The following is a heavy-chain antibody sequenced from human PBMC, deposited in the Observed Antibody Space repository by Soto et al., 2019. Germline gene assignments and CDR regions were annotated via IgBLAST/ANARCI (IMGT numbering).Heavy chain of an antibody. CDR2: MSGSGGST. V-gene: IGHV3-23*01. J-gene: IGHJ4*02. Sequence: GGSLRLSCAASGFTFSSYAMSWVRQAPGKGLEWVSAMSGSGGSTYYADSVKGRFTISRDNSKNTLYLQMNSLRAEDTAVYYCAKADYYYDSSGYYHFDYWGQGTLVTVSS. CDR3: AKADYYYDSSGYYHFDY. CDR1: GFTFSSYA. D-gene: IGHD3-22*01.